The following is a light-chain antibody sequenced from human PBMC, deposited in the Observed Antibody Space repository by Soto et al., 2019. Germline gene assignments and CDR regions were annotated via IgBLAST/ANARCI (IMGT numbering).Light chain of an antibody. V-gene: IGLV1-40*01. CDR3: QSHDSSLSGVV. CDR1: SSNIGAGYD. Sequence: QSVLTQPPSVSGAPGQRGTISCIGSSSNIGAGYDIHWYQQLPGTAPKLLIYGDSNRPSGVPDRFSGSKSGTSASLAITGLQAEDEADYYCQSHDSSLSGVVFGGGTKLTVL. J-gene: IGLJ2*01. CDR2: GDS.